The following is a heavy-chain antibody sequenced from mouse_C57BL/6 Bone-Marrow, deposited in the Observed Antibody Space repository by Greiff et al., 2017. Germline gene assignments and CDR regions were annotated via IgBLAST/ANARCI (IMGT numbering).Heavy chain of an antibody. CDR1: GFTFSNYW. V-gene: IGHV6-3*01. CDR2: IRLKSDNYAS. Sequence: EVKLQESGGGLVQPGGSMKLSCVASGFTFSNYWMNWVRQSPETGLEWVAQIRLKSDNYASHYAESVKGRFTISRDDSKSSVYLQMSNLRAEDTGIYYCAGGGYYFDYWGQGTTLTVSS. CDR3: AGGGYYFDY. J-gene: IGHJ2*01.